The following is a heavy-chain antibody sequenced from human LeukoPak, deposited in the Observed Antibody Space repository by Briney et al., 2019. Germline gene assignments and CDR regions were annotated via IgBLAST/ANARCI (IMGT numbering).Heavy chain of an antibody. CDR1: GFTFSNYA. Sequence: PGGSLRFSCAACGFTFSNYAMSWVREAPGKGLEWGSAISGTGGSTYYADSVKRRFPNSTDNSKTTLFLQMNSLRAEDTAVYYCAKDRSGWSHYNWFDPWGQGTLVTVSS. D-gene: IGHD6-19*01. CDR2: ISGTGGST. J-gene: IGHJ5*02. V-gene: IGHV3-23*01. CDR3: AKDRSGWSHYNWFDP.